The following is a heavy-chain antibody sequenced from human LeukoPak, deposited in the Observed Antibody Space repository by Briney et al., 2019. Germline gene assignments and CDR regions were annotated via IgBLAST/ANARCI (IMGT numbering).Heavy chain of an antibody. V-gene: IGHV3-53*01. CDR1: GFIVNNNY. Sequence: EGSLRLSCIASGFIVNNNYMSWVRQAPGKGLVGVSVIFSGGSNFSADSVRGRFTIASDYSKNTLYLLMNILRAEDTAVYYCAGGGGDGPTFDYWGQGTLVTVSS. CDR2: IFSGGSN. J-gene: IGHJ4*02. CDR3: AGGGGDGPTFDY. D-gene: IGHD3-10*01.